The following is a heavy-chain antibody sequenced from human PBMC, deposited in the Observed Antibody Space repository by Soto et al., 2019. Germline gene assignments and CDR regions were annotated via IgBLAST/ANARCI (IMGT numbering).Heavy chain of an antibody. D-gene: IGHD2-15*01. CDR2: ISGSGTTI. CDR1: GFTFSGYD. J-gene: IGHJ6*02. CDR3: ARGGNCXGGISCYSYYYYYGMDV. Sequence: GGSLRLSCEASGFTFSGYDMTWIRQAPGKGLEWVSYISGSGTTIHYTDSVKGRFTISRDNAKHSLYLQMNSLRAKDTAVYYCARGGNCXGGISCYSYYYYYGMDVWGQGTTVTVSS. V-gene: IGHV3-11*01.